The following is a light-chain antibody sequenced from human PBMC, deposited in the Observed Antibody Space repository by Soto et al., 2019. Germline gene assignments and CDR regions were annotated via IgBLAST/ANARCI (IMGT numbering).Light chain of an antibody. J-gene: IGLJ2*01. CDR3: AAWDDSLSGVV. Sequence: QSVLTQPPSASGTPGQRVTISCSGTSSNIGNNYVCWYQHLPGTAPKLLIYRNNQRPSGVPDRFSGSKSGTSASLAISGLRSDDEADYYCAAWDDSLSGVVFGGETKLTVL. CDR1: SSNIGNNY. V-gene: IGLV1-47*01. CDR2: RNN.